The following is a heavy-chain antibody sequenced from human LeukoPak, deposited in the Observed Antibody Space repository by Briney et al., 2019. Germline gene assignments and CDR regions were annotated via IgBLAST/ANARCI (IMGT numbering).Heavy chain of an antibody. CDR3: AKGQMVRGVITSYYMDV. V-gene: IGHV3-23*01. Sequence: PGGSLRLSCVASGFTFSNYVMTWVRQGPGRGLEWVSAICGSSLTIYYADSVKGRFTVSRDNSKNTLYLQMTSLKVEDTAIYYCAKGQMVRGVITSYYMDVWGKGTTVTVSS. D-gene: IGHD3-10*01. J-gene: IGHJ6*03. CDR1: GFTFSNYV. CDR2: ICGSSLTI.